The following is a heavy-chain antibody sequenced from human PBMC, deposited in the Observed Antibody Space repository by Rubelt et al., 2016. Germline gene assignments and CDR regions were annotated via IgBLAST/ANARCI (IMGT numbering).Heavy chain of an antibody. J-gene: IGHJ6*02. Sequence: WVAFIRDDRSNKYYADSVKGRFTISRDNSKNTLYLQMNSLRAEDPAVYYCAKVRTGTTALTYYYYGMDVWGQGTTVTVSS. CDR2: IRDDRSNK. V-gene: IGHV3-30*02. CDR3: AKVRTGTTALTYYYYGMDV. D-gene: IGHD1-1*01.